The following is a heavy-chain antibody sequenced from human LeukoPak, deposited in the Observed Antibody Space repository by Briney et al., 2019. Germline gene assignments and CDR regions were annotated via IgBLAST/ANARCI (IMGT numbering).Heavy chain of an antibody. CDR3: ASLTYYYDSSGLL. J-gene: IGHJ4*02. D-gene: IGHD3-22*01. V-gene: IGHV4-34*01. CDR2: INHSGST. CDR1: GGSFSGYY. Sequence: SETLSLTCAVYGGSFSGYYWSWIRQPPGKGLEWIGEINHSGSTNYNPSLKSRVTISVDTSKNQFSLKLSSVTAADTAVYYCASLTYYYDSSGLLWGQGTLVTVSS.